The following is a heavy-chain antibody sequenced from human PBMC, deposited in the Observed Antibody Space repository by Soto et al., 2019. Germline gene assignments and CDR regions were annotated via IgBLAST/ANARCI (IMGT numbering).Heavy chain of an antibody. CDR3: ARDTGAAASGGDY. V-gene: IGHV3-23*01. J-gene: IGHJ4*02. CDR1: GFTFTTFG. D-gene: IGHD6-13*01. Sequence: EVQLLESGGGLVQPGQSLRLSCVASGFTFTTFGMIWVRQAPGKGLEWVSGISSNGGSTYYADSVEGRFTISRDNSKNTLYLQMNSLRAEDTAVYYCARDTGAAASGGDYWGQGTLVTVSS. CDR2: ISSNGGST.